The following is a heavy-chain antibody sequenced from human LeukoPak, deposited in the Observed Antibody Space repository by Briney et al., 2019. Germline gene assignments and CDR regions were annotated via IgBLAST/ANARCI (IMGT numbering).Heavy chain of an antibody. CDR1: RFTFDDYG. CDR2: INWNGGST. V-gene: IGHV3-20*04. J-gene: IGHJ4*02. Sequence: GGSLRLSCAASRFTFDDYGMSWVRQAPGKGLEWVSGINWNGGSTGYADSVKGRFTISRDNAKNSLYLQMNSLRAEDTAVYYCASLYSGSYLTGIDYWGQGTLVTVSS. D-gene: IGHD1-26*01. CDR3: ASLYSGSYLTGIDY.